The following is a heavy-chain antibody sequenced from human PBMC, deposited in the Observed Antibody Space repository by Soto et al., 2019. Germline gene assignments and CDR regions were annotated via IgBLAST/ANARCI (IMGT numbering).Heavy chain of an antibody. Sequence: QVQLVQSGAEVKKPGASVKVSCKASGYTFTSYAMHWVRQAPGQRLEWMGWINAGNANIKYSQKFQGRVTFTRDTSASTAYMELSSLRSEDTAVYYCARAPSWYSFDYWGQGTLVTVSS. V-gene: IGHV1-3*01. J-gene: IGHJ4*02. CDR2: INAGNANI. CDR1: GYTFTSYA. CDR3: ARAPSWYSFDY. D-gene: IGHD6-13*01.